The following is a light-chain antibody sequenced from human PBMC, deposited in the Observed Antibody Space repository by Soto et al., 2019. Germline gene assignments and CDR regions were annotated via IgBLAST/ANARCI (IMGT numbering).Light chain of an antibody. CDR2: MVS. CDR3: QEYTSRSRT. CDR1: QSVGSW. J-gene: IGKJ1*01. V-gene: IGKV1-5*03. Sequence: DIQMTQSPSTLSASVGERVTITCRASQSVGSWLAWYQQKPGKAPKVLIYMVSSLESGVPSRFSGSGSGTEFTLTSSSLQPDDFATDYGQEYTSRSRTFGQGTTVEIK.